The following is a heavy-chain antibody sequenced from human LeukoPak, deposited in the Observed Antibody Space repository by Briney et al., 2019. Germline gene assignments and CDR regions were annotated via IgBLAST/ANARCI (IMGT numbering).Heavy chain of an antibody. CDR3: VKDPLQLYYFDQ. Sequence: ASVKVSCKASGYTFTSYGISWVRQAPGQGLEWMGWINPIIGDTQYAQHFQGRVTMTRDTSITTAYMELSSLRLDDTAIYYCVKDPLQLYYFDQWGQGTLVTVSS. J-gene: IGHJ4*02. CDR1: GYTFTSYG. CDR2: INPIIGDT. D-gene: IGHD1-1*01. V-gene: IGHV1-8*02.